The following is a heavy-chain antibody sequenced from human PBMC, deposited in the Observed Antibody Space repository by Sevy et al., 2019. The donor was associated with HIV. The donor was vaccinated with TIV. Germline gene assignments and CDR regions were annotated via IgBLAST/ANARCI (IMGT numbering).Heavy chain of an antibody. J-gene: IGHJ4*02. Sequence: GGSLRLSCAASGFSVSDNMHWVRQAPGKGLEWVSGIYTDGDAYYADSVKGRFIISRDNSKMMLYLQMKSLRADDTAVYFCATDFGDFPLNSWGQGTLVTVSS. CDR3: ATDFGDFPLNS. CDR1: GFSVSDN. D-gene: IGHD4-17*01. V-gene: IGHV3-66*01. CDR2: IYTDGDA.